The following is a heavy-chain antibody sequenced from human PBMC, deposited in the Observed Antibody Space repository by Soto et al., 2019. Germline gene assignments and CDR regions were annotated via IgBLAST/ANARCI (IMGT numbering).Heavy chain of an antibody. J-gene: IGHJ1*01. V-gene: IGHV4-4*02. CDR2: IYHSGST. CDR1: GGSISNNPW. Sequence: QVQLQESGPGLVKPSGTLSLTCAVSGGSISNNPWWSWVRQPPGQGLEWMGEIYHSGSTNYNPSLKSRVSISVDKSKNQFSLRLSSVTAADTGVYYCARDPGVGAGTSLFVWGQGTLVTVSS. CDR3: ARDPGVGAGTSLFV. D-gene: IGHD6-19*01.